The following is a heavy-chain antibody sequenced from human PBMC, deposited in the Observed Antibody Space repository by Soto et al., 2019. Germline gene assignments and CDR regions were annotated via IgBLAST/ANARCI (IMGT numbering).Heavy chain of an antibody. Sequence: GGSLRLSCAASGFTFSSYAMSWVRQAPGKGLEWVSAISGSGGSTYYADSVKGRFTISRDNSKNTLYLQMNSLRAEDTAVYYCAKDAGIAAAGTGTFDYWGQGTLVTVSS. CDR3: AKDAGIAAAGTGTFDY. CDR2: ISGSGGST. V-gene: IGHV3-23*01. J-gene: IGHJ4*02. D-gene: IGHD6-13*01. CDR1: GFTFSSYA.